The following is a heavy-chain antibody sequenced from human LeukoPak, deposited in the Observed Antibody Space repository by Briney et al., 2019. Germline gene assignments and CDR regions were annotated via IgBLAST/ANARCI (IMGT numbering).Heavy chain of an antibody. Sequence: SETLSLTCTASGASIISGNYFWGWVRQPPGKRLEWIGSWHHSGITDYNPSLKSRVTIVADTSKNQFSLKLASVAAADSAVYFCARQYEFWGQGTLVTVPS. J-gene: IGHJ4*02. CDR1: GASIISGNYF. V-gene: IGHV4-39*01. D-gene: IGHD3-10*01. CDR3: ARQYEF. CDR2: WHHSGIT.